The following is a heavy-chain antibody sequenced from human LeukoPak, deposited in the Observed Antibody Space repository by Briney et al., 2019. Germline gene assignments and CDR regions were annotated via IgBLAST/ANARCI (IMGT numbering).Heavy chain of an antibody. CDR3: ARGCSSTSCYQFDWFDP. Sequence: GASVKVSCKASGYTFTGYYMHWVRQAPGQGLEWMGWINPNRGGTNYAQKFQGRVTMTRDTSISTAYMELSRLRSDDTAVYYCARGCSSTSCYQFDWFDPWGQGTLVTVSS. V-gene: IGHV1-2*02. J-gene: IGHJ5*02. CDR1: GYTFTGYY. CDR2: INPNRGGT. D-gene: IGHD2-2*01.